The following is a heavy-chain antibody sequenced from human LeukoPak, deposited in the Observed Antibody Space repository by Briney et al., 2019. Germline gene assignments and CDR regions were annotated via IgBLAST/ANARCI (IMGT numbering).Heavy chain of an antibody. CDR1: GYALSESS. V-gene: IGHV1-24*01. CDR3: VSDRSDGGYAESNAYPTFDL. CDR2: FDPEYVET. J-gene: IGHJ2*01. Sequence: ASVKVSCKVSGYALSESSIHWVRQTPGEGFEWMGGFDPEYVETTYAQKFRGRVTMTEDTSTDTAYMELINLRSDDTAVYYCVSDRSDGGYAESNAYPTFDLWGRGTLVTVSS. D-gene: IGHD5-18*01.